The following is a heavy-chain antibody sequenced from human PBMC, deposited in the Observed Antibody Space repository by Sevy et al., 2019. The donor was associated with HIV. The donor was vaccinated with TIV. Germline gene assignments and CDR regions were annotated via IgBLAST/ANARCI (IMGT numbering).Heavy chain of an antibody. Sequence: SETLSLTCTVSGGSISSGSYYWSWIRQPAGKGLEWIGRIYTSGSTNYNPSLKSRVTMSADTSKNQFSLKLSSVTAADTAVYYCARGAAVAGHDYLGQGTLVTVSS. CDR3: ARGAAVAGHDY. D-gene: IGHD6-19*01. CDR2: IYTSGST. V-gene: IGHV4-61*02. J-gene: IGHJ4*02. CDR1: GGSISSGSYY.